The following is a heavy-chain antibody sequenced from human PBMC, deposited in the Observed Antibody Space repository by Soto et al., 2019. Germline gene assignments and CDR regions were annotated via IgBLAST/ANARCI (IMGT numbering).Heavy chain of an antibody. J-gene: IGHJ2*01. CDR1: GDSISGDGSY. CDR3: ARWEYADVDLTHWYFDL. V-gene: IGHV4-39*01. Sequence: SKTMSLTCRLSGDSISGDGSYWVWIRQPPGKGLEWIGSIYYSGSTFYNPSLKSRVTVSIDTSKNQFSLKLSSVTAADTAVYYCARWEYADVDLTHWYFDLWGRGSLVTVSS. CDR2: IYYSGST. D-gene: IGHD1-26*01.